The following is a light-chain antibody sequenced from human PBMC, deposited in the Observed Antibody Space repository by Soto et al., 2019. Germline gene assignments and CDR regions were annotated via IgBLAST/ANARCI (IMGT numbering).Light chain of an antibody. CDR1: SGHSSYA. CDR2: LNNDGSH. J-gene: IGLJ2*01. Sequence: QLVLTQSPSASASLGASVKLTCTLTSGHSSYAIAWHQQQPEKGPRYLMKLNNDGSHSKGDGIPDRFSGSSSGAERYLTISSVQSEDEADYYCQTWGSGIRVVFGAGTKLTVL. CDR3: QTWGSGIRVV. V-gene: IGLV4-69*01.